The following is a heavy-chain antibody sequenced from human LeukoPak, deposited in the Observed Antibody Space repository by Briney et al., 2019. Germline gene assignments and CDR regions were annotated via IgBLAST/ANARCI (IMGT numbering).Heavy chain of an antibody. CDR2: IDPSDSYT. Sequence: PGESLKIACKGSGYSFTSYWISWVRQMPGKGLEWMGRIDPSDSYTNYSPSFQGHVTISADKFISTAYLQWSSLKASDTAMYYCARFIGARIDYWGQGTLVTVSS. D-gene: IGHD4/OR15-4a*01. CDR3: ARFIGARIDY. CDR1: GYSFTSYW. V-gene: IGHV5-10-1*01. J-gene: IGHJ4*02.